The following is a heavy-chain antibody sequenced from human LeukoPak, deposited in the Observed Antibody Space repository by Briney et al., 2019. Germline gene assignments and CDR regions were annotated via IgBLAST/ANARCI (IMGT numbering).Heavy chain of an antibody. CDR3: ARGSSDSSSWYVDY. CDR1: GYTFTDYY. CDR2: INANSGGT. D-gene: IGHD6-13*01. V-gene: IGHV1-2*02. J-gene: IGHJ4*02. Sequence: ASVKVSCKASGYTFTDYYMHWARQAPGQGLEWMGWINANSGGTQYEQKFQGRVTMTRDTSTSTAYMELNSLTSDDTAVYYCARGSSDSSSWYVDYWGQGTLVTVSS.